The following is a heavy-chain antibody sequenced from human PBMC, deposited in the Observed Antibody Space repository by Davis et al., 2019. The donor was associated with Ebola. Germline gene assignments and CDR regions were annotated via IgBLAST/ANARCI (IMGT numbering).Heavy chain of an antibody. D-gene: IGHD6-13*01. CDR2: IYPGDSDT. J-gene: IGHJ4*02. CDR1: GYSFTSYW. Sequence: GGSLRLSCTGSGYSFTSYWIGWVRQMPGKGLEWMGIIYPGDSDTRYSPSFQGQVTISADKSISTAYLQWSSLKASDTAMYYCARVYSSSWYGFDYWGQGTLVTVSS. CDR3: ARVYSSSWYGFDY. V-gene: IGHV5-51*01.